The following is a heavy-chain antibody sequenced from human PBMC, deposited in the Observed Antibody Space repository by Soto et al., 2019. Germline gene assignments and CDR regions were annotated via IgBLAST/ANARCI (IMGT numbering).Heavy chain of an antibody. CDR2: IYHSGSI. CDR3: ARDCSSSSCYGRAFDV. Sequence: VQLQESGPGLVKPSGTLSLTCAVSSGSISSTNWWSWVRQSPGKGLEWIGEIYHSGSINYNPSLKSRVTMSVDKSKNQFSLKLSSVTAADTAVYYCARDCSSSSCYGRAFDVWGQGTMVTVSS. D-gene: IGHD2-2*01. V-gene: IGHV4-4*02. CDR1: SGSISSTNW. J-gene: IGHJ3*01.